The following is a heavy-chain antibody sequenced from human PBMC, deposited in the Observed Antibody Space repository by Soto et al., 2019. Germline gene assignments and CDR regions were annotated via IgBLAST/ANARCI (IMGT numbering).Heavy chain of an antibody. Sequence: PGGSLRLSCAASGFTFSSYAMHWVRQAPGKGLEWVAVISYDGSNKYYADSVKGRFTISRDNSKNTLYLQMNSLRAEDTAVYYCAREEVVVVVAATPIDYWGQGTQVTVSS. CDR3: AREEVVVVVAATPIDY. J-gene: IGHJ4*02. CDR1: GFTFSSYA. D-gene: IGHD2-15*01. V-gene: IGHV3-30-3*01. CDR2: ISYDGSNK.